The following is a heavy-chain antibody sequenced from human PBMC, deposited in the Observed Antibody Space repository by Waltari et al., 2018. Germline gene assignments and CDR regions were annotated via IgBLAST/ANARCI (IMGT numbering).Heavy chain of an antibody. J-gene: IGHJ3*02. CDR2: IIPILGTA. V-gene: IGHV1-69*05. Sequence: QVQLVQSGAEVKKPGSSVKVSCKAPGGTFSSYAISWVRQAPGQGLEWMGGIIPILGTANYAQKFHGRVTITTDESTSTAYMELSRLRSEDTAVYYCARDGYGDYSNDAFYIWGQGTMVTVSS. D-gene: IGHD4-17*01. CDR3: ARDGYGDYSNDAFYI. CDR1: GGTFSSYA.